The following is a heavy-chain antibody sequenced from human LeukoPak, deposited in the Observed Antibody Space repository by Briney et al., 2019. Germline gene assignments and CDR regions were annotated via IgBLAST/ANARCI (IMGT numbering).Heavy chain of an antibody. D-gene: IGHD1-26*01. CDR3: ARTLARASSSGSYYGAFDI. J-gene: IGHJ3*02. CDR1: GFTVSSNY. Sequence: GGSLRLSCAASGFTVSSNYMSWVRQAPGKGLGWVSVIYSGGSTYYADSVKGRFTISRDNSKNTLYLQMNSLRAEDTAVYYCARTLARASSSGSYYGAFDIWGQGTMVTVSS. CDR2: IYSGGST. V-gene: IGHV3-53*01.